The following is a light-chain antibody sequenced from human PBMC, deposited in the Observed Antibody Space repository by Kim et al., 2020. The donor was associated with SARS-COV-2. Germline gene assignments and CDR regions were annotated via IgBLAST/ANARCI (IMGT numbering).Light chain of an antibody. Sequence: PGERATLSCRASQSVSSYLAWYQQKPGQAPRLLIYDASNRATGIPARFSGSGSGTDFTLTISSLEPEDFAVYYCQQRSNWPPWTFGQGTKVDIK. CDR3: QQRSNWPPWT. CDR1: QSVSSY. CDR2: DAS. J-gene: IGKJ1*01. V-gene: IGKV3-11*01.